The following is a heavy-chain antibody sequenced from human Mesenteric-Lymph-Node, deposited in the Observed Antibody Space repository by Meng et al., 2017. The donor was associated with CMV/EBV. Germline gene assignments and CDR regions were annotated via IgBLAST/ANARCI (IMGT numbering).Heavy chain of an antibody. D-gene: IGHD3-3*01. CDR2: ISYDGSNK. CDR3: AREALPISYDFWSGYYVGTTNYYYYGMDV. J-gene: IGHJ6*02. V-gene: IGHV3-30*04. Sequence: GESLKISCAASGFTFSSYAMHWVRQAPGKGLEWVAVISYDGSNKYYADSVKGRFTISRDNSKNTLYLQMNSLRAEDTAVYYCAREALPISYDFWSGYYVGTTNYYYYGMDVWGQGTTVTVSS. CDR1: GFTFSSYA.